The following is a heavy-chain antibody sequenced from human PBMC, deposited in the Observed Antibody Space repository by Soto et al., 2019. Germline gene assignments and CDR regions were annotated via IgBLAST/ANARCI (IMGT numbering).Heavy chain of an antibody. D-gene: IGHD1-26*01. J-gene: IGHJ6*02. V-gene: IGHV1-18*01. CDR1: GYSFTSYG. Sequence: ASVKVSCKASGYSFTSYGISWVRRAPGQGXEWMGWISPYNGHTQFVQRFQGRVSMTTDTSTKTAYMELRNLRSDDTAHYYCARDLTSVPATHPRLENYRLGVWGQGPPGTVSS. CDR3: ARDLTSVPATHPRLENYRLGV. CDR2: ISPYNGHT.